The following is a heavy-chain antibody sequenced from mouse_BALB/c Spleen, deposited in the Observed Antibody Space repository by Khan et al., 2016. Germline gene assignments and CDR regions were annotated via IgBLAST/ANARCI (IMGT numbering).Heavy chain of an antibody. V-gene: IGHV5-12-1*01. CDR1: GFAFSSYD. J-gene: IGHJ2*01. CDR3: ASLTTAKDY. D-gene: IGHD1-2*01. Sequence: EVELVESGGGLVKPGGSLKLSCAASGFAFSSYDMSWVRQTPEKRLEWVAYISSGGGSTYYPDTVKGRFTISRDNAKNTLYLQMSSLKSEDTARYYCASLTTAKDYWGQGTTLTVSS. CDR2: ISSGGGST.